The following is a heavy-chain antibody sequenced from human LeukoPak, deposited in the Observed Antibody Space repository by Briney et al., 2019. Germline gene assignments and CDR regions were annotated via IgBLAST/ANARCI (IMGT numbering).Heavy chain of an antibody. V-gene: IGHV1-2*02. J-gene: IGHJ3*02. CDR2: INPNSGGT. Sequence: ASVKVSCKASGYTFTGYHMHWVRQAPGQGLEWMGWINPNSGGTNYAQKFQGRVTMTRDTSISTAYMELSRLRSDDTAVYYCARQRTGADAFDIWGQRTMVTLSS. D-gene: IGHD1-26*01. CDR1: GYTFTGYH. CDR3: ARQRTGADAFDI.